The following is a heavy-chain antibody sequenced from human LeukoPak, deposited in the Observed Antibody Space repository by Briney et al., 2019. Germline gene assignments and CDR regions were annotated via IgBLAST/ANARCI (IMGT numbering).Heavy chain of an antibody. CDR3: AREGYFGSGIDYYYGMDV. V-gene: IGHV1-18*01. CDR1: GYTFTIYG. CDR2: ISAYNGNT. J-gene: IGHJ6*02. Sequence: ASVKVSCKASGYTFTIYGITWVRQAPEQGLEWMGWISAYNGNTKYAQKLQGRVTMTTDTSTSTAYMELRSLRSDDTAVYYCAREGYFGSGIDYYYGMDVWGQGTKVTVSS. D-gene: IGHD3-10*01.